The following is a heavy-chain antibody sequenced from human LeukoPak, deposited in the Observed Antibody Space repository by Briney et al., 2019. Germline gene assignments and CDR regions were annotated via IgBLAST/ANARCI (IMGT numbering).Heavy chain of an antibody. Sequence: GASVTVSCKASGYTFTSYGISWVRQAPGQGLEWMGWISAYNGNTNYAQKLQGRVTLTTDTSTSTAYMELRSLTSDDTAVYYCARDTKTTTMAGGNDYWGQGTLVTVSS. CDR3: ARDTKTTTMAGGNDY. CDR1: GYTFTSYG. D-gene: IGHD3-16*01. J-gene: IGHJ4*02. CDR2: ISAYNGNT. V-gene: IGHV1-18*01.